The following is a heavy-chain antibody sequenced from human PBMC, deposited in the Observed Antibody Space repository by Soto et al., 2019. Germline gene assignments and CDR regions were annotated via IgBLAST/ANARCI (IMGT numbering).Heavy chain of an antibody. CDR1: GGSISSGTFY. Sequence: SETLSLTCTVSGGSISSGTFYWSWFRHHPGKGLEWIGYIYYTGNTYYNPSLKSRLTISVDTSKNQLSLTLSSVTAADTAVYYCARVGRVSNGGYLDYWGQGTLATVSS. CDR2: IYYTGNT. J-gene: IGHJ4*02. CDR3: ARVGRVSNGGYLDY. V-gene: IGHV4-31*03. D-gene: IGHD3-22*01.